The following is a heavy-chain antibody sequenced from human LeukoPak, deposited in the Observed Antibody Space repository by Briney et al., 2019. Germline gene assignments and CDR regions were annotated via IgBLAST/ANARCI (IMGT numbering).Heavy chain of an antibody. V-gene: IGHV4-34*01. CDR2: INHSGGT. CDR3: ARGFVVVPAAIEDYYYMDV. Sequence: SSETLSLTCAVYGGSFSGYYWSWIRQPPGKGLEWIGEINHSGGTNYNPSLKSRVTISVDTSKNQFSLKLSSVTAADTAVYYCARGFVVVPAAIEDYYYMDVWGKGTTVTVSS. CDR1: GGSFSGYY. J-gene: IGHJ6*03. D-gene: IGHD2-2*01.